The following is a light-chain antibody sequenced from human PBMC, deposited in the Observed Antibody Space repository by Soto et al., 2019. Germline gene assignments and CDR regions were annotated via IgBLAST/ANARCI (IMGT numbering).Light chain of an antibody. V-gene: IGLV2-14*01. CDR2: DVS. CDR1: SSDVGGYNY. CDR3: TSNTTSGALF. Sequence: QSALTQPASVSGSPGQSITISCTGTSSDVGGYNYVSWYQQHPGKAPKLMIYDVSNRPSGVSNRFSGSKSGNTASLTISGLQAGEGGDYHGTSNTTSGALFFGGGPMLTVL. J-gene: IGLJ2*01.